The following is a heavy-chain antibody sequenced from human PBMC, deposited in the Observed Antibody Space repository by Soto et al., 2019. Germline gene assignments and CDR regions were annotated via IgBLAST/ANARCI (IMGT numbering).Heavy chain of an antibody. J-gene: IGHJ5*02. CDR2: ISAYNGNT. Sequence: ASVKVSCKASGYTFTSYGISWVRQAPGQGLEWMGWISAYNGNTNYAQKLQGRVTMTTDTSTSTAYMELRSLRSDDTAGYYCARRYCSGGSCYSGWFGPCGQGTLVTVSS. D-gene: IGHD2-15*01. V-gene: IGHV1-18*04. CDR1: GYTFTSYG. CDR3: ARRYCSGGSCYSGWFGP.